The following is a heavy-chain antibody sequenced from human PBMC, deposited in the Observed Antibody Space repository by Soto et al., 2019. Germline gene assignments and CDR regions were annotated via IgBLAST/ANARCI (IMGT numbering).Heavy chain of an antibody. V-gene: IGHV3-74*01. J-gene: IGHJ4*02. CDR2: INSDGSST. CDR3: ARDGLARDRIDY. CDR1: GFTFSSYW. D-gene: IGHD3-16*01. Sequence: EVQLVESGGDLVQPAGSLRLSCAASGFTFSSYWMHWVRQAPGKGLVWVSRINSDGSSTSYADSVKGRFTISRDNAKNTLYLQMNSVRADDTAVYYCARDGLARDRIDYWGQGALVTVSS.